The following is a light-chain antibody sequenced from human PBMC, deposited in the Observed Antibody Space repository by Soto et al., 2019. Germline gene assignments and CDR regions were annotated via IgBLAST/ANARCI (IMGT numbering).Light chain of an antibody. CDR1: SSNIGAGYE. CDR3: QSYDSSLSGYV. Sequence: QSVLTQPPSVSGAPGQRVTISCTGSSSNIGAGYEVHWYQQLPGTAPKLLIYGNTNRPSGVPDRFSGSKSGTSASLAITGLQAEDEADYYCQSYDSSLSGYVFGTGTKLTV. J-gene: IGLJ1*01. V-gene: IGLV1-40*01. CDR2: GNT.